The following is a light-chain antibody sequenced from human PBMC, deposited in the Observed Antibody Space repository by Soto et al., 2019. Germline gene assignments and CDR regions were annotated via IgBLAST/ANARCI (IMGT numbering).Light chain of an antibody. CDR3: QQYGGSPQT. V-gene: IGKV3-20*01. Sequence: EIVLTQSPGTLSLSPGERASLSCRASQNVNSNYLAWYQQKPGQAPRLLIYDASSRATGIPDRFGGSGSGTDFTLTISRLEPEDFAMYYCQQYGGSPQTFGRGTKWIS. CDR1: QNVNSNY. CDR2: DAS. J-gene: IGKJ1*01.